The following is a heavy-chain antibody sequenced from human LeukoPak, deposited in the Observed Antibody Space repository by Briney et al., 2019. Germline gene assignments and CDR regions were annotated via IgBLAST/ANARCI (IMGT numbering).Heavy chain of an antibody. V-gene: IGHV4-34*01. Sequence: KAGGSLRLSCAASGFTFSSYAMSWIRQPPGKGLEWIGEINHSGSTNYNPSLKSRVTISVDTSKNQFSLKLSSVTAADTAVYYCARAGGNSAIVVVPAAIFYGMDVWGQGTTVTVSS. CDR2: INHSGST. D-gene: IGHD2-2*01. J-gene: IGHJ6*02. CDR1: GFTFSSYA. CDR3: ARAGGNSAIVVVPAAIFYGMDV.